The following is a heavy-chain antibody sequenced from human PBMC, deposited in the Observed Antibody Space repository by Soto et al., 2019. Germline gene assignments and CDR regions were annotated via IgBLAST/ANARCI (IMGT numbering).Heavy chain of an antibody. CDR1: GGSTSSGGYS. V-gene: IGHV4-30-2*01. CDR2: IYHSGST. Sequence: QLQLQESGSGLVKPSQTLSLTCAVSGGSTSSGGYSWSWIRQPPGKGLEWIGYIYHSGSTYYNPSLKSRVTISVDRSKNQFSLKLSSVTAADTAVYYCAGGIAARPLGYWGQGTLVTVSS. J-gene: IGHJ4*02. D-gene: IGHD6-6*01. CDR3: AGGIAARPLGY.